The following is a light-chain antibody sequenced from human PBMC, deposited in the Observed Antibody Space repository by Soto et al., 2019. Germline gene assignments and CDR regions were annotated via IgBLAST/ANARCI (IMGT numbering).Light chain of an antibody. V-gene: IGKV3-20*01. CDR2: GAS. CDR1: QSVSSSY. CDR3: QQYGSSQYT. J-gene: IGKJ2*01. Sequence: EIVLTQSPGTLSLSPGERATLSCRASQSVSSSYLAWYQQKPGQAPRRLIYGASSSATGIPDRFSGSGSGTDFTLTISRLEPEEFAVYYCQQYGSSQYTCGQGTKLEIK.